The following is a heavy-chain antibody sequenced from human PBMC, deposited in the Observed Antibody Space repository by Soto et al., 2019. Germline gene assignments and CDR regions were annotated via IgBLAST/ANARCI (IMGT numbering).Heavy chain of an antibody. CDR2: ISAAGDP. J-gene: IGHJ6*02. V-gene: IGHV3-13*05. CDR1: GFTFRNYD. CDR3: ARTDRDFYGLDV. Sequence: EVQLVESGGGLVQPGGSLRLSCEASGFTFRNYDMHWVRQGTGKGLEWVSGISAAGDPDYADSVKGRFTISRENAQNSFFLQKNSLRAGDTAVYYCARTDRDFYGLDVWGQGTTVIVSS.